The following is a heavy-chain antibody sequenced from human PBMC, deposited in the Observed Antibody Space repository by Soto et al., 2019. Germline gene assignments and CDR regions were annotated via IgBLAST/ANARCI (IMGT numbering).Heavy chain of an antibody. J-gene: IGHJ4*02. CDR3: ARLGGYYQALDY. Sequence: PSETLSLTCTVSNGSISPYYWSWIRQSPGKGLEWIGYIYYAGSFTYNPSLKSRVTISLNTSKNEVSLRLTSVTAADTAVYYRARLGGYYQALDYWGQGTLVTVS. CDR1: NGSISPYY. D-gene: IGHD3-22*01. CDR2: IYYAGSF. V-gene: IGHV4-59*08.